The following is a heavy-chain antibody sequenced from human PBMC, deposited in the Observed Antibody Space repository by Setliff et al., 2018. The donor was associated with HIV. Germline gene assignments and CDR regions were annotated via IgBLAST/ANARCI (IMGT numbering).Heavy chain of an antibody. D-gene: IGHD2-15*01. V-gene: IGHV4-59*12. CDR1: GGSISSYY. CDR2: IYYSGTT. CDR3: ARDRLYCSGGSCYSVGPNDVFDI. Sequence: SETLSLTCTVSGGSISSYYWSWIRQPPGKGLEWIGYIYYSGTTNYNPSLKSRVTISVDTSKNQFSLKLSSVTAADTAVYYCARDRLYCSGGSCYSVGPNDVFDIWGQGTMVTVSS. J-gene: IGHJ3*02.